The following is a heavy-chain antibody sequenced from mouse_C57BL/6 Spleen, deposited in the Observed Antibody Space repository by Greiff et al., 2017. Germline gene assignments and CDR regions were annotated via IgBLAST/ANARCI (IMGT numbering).Heavy chain of an antibody. CDR3: AGLDSSGYWFAY. CDR1: GYSITSDY. V-gene: IGHV3-8*01. CDR2: ISYSGST. J-gene: IGHJ3*01. Sequence: EVQGVESGPGLAKPSQTLSLTCSVTGYSITSDYWNWIRKFPGNKLEYMGYISYSGSTYYTPSLKSRISITRDTSKNQYYLQWNSATTDDTATYYCAGLDSSGYWFAYWGQGTLVTVSA. D-gene: IGHD3-2*02.